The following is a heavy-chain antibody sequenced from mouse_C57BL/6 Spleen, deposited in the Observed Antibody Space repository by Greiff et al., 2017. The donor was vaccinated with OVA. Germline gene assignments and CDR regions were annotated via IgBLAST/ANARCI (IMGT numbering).Heavy chain of an antibody. CDR3: ARSWDSSGYSSFAY. V-gene: IGHV1-80*01. J-gene: IGHJ3*01. D-gene: IGHD3-2*02. CDR1: GYAFSSYW. Sequence: QVQLKESGAELVKPGASVKISCKASGYAFSSYWMNWVKQRPGKGLEWIGQIYPGDGDTNYNGKFKGKATLPADKSSSTAYMQLSSLTSEDSAVYFCARSWDSSGYSSFAYWGQGTLVTVSA. CDR2: IYPGDGDT.